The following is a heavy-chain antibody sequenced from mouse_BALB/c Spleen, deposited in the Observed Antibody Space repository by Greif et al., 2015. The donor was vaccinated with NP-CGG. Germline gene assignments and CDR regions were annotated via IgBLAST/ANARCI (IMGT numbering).Heavy chain of an antibody. CDR2: IDPENGNT. CDR3: APATRPYAMDY. Sequence: EVQLQQSGAELVRPGALVKLSCKASGFNIKDYYMHWVKQRPEQGLEWIGWIDPENGNTIYDPKFQGKASITADTSSNTAYLQLSSLTSEDTAVYYCAPATRPYAMDYWGQGTSVTVSS. J-gene: IGHJ4*01. CDR1: GFNIKDYY. D-gene: IGHD1-2*01. V-gene: IGHV14-1*02.